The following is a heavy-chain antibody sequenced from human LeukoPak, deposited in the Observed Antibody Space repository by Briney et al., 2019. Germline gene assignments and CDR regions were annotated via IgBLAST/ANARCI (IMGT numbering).Heavy chain of an antibody. CDR3: ARDKANWSFDQ. V-gene: IGHV3-11*04. Sequence: LSLTCAVYGGSFSGYYWSWIRQAPGKGLEWISYISSRSRAVYYADSVKGRFTISRDNARSSLYLQMDSLGDDDTAVYYCARDKANWSFDQWGQGTVVTVSA. D-gene: IGHD1-1*01. CDR1: GGSFSGYY. CDR2: ISSRSRAV. J-gene: IGHJ4*02.